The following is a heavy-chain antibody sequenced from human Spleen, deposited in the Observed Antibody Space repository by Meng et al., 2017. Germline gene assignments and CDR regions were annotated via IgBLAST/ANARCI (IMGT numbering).Heavy chain of an antibody. CDR1: GGIFSNYV. V-gene: IGHV1-69*05. J-gene: IGHJ4*02. D-gene: IGHD2-15*01. CDR3: ARKAGNCVTTTCYSLDY. CDR2: INIVFGTT. Sequence: SVKVSCKAPGGIFSNYVIGWVRQAPGQGLEWMGGINIVFGTTDYAQKFQGRFTITTDESTSTVYMALTRLTSEDTAVYFCARKAGNCVTTTCYSLDYWGQGTLVTVSS.